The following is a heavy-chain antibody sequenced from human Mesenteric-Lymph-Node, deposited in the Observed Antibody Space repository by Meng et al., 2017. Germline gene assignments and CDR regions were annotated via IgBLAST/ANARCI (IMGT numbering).Heavy chain of an antibody. V-gene: IGHV4-4*02. J-gene: IGHJ5*02. Sequence: VQLPESGPGRVKPSEPPALTCAVSCGSISSINWWTWVRQPPGKGLEWIGEIYHSGSTNYNPSLKSRVTISVDKSKNQFSLKLSSVTAADTAVYYCARVAAAGNEWFDPWGQGTLVTVSS. CDR2: IYHSGST. D-gene: IGHD6-13*01. CDR3: ARVAAAGNEWFDP. CDR1: CGSISSINW.